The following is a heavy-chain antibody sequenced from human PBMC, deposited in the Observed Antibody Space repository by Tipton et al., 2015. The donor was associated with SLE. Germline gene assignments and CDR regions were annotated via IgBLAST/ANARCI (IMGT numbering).Heavy chain of an antibody. Sequence: QSGAEVKKPGASVKVSCKASGYTFTSYYMHWVRQAPGQGLEWMGWISVYSGKTKYAQKVQGRVTMTTDTSTNTAYMELRSLRSDDTAVYYCARLYGDPYYFDYWGQGTLVTVSS. CDR2: ISVYSGKT. J-gene: IGHJ4*02. V-gene: IGHV1-18*04. CDR1: GYTFTSYY. CDR3: ARLYGDPYYFDY. D-gene: IGHD4-17*01.